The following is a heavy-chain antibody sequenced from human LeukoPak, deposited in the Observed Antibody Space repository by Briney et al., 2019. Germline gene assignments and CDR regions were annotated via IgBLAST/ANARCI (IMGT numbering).Heavy chain of an antibody. CDR1: GFTFSSYA. CDR2: ISGSGGST. CDR3: AVIYGDYDYFDY. Sequence: PGGSLRLSCAASGFTFSSYAMSWVRQAPGKGLERVSAISGSGGSTYYADSVKGRFTISRDNSKNTLYLQMNSLRAEDTAVYYCAVIYGDYDYFDYWGQGTLVTVSS. J-gene: IGHJ4*02. V-gene: IGHV3-23*01. D-gene: IGHD4-17*01.